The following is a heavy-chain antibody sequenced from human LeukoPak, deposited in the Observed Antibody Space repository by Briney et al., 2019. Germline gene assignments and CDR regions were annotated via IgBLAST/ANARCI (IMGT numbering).Heavy chain of an antibody. CDR3: ARVLLWFGDPLGFDY. CDR1: GYTFTGYY. CDR2: INPNSGGT. V-gene: IGHV1-2*02. Sequence: GASVKVSCKASGYTFTGYYMHWVRQAPGQGLEWMGWINPNSGGTNYAQKSQGRVTMTRDTSISTAYMELSRLRSDDTAVYYCARVLLWFGDPLGFDYWGQGTLVTVSS. J-gene: IGHJ4*02. D-gene: IGHD3-10*01.